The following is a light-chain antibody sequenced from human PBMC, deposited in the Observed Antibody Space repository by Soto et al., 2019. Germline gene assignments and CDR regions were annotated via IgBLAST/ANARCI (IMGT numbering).Light chain of an antibody. CDR3: QQYNNWPLA. Sequence: EIVLTQSPGTLSLSPGERATLSCRASQRVRSSYLAWYQQKPGEAPSLPIYGASSRATGIPDRFSGSGSGTDFTLTISRLEPEDFAVYYCQQYNNWPLAFGGGTKVDI. CDR2: GAS. CDR1: QRVRSSY. V-gene: IGKV3-20*01. J-gene: IGKJ4*02.